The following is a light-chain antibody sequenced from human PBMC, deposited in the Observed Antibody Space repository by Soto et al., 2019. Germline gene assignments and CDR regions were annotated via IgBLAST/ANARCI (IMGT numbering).Light chain of an antibody. CDR3: QQYDTSPWT. V-gene: IGKV3-20*01. CDR2: GAP. Sequence: ETVLTQSPGTLSLSPGERATLSCRASQSVSSNYLAWYQQKPGQAPRLVINGAPSRATGIPDRFSGSGSGTDFTLTISRLEPEDFAVYYCQQYDTSPWTFGQGTKVEIK. J-gene: IGKJ1*01. CDR1: QSVSSNY.